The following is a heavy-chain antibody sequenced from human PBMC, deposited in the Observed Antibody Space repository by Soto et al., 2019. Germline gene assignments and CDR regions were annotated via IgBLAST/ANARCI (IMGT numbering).Heavy chain of an antibody. J-gene: IGHJ4*02. D-gene: IGHD1-26*01. Sequence: QVQLQESGTGLVEPSGNLSLTCNVYDGSINNGDWGSWVRQPPGKGLEWIGEVYHNGNTNYNASLKSRVTVSVDKSRNQFSLRLTSVTPADTAVYYCATRGIVGPIYWGQGTLVTVSS. CDR1: DGSINNGDW. V-gene: IGHV4-4*02. CDR2: VYHNGNT. CDR3: ATRGIVGPIY.